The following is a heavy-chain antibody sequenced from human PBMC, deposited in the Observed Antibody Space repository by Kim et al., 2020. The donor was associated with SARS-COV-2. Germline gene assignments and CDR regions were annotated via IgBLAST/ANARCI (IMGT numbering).Heavy chain of an antibody. Sequence: GESLKISCEGSGYSFTNYWIGWVRQMPGKGLEWMGIIWPGDSDTRYSPSFQGQVTISVDKSISTAYLQWSSLKASDTAMYFCARRGVTGTIHFFDYWGQGTPVTVSS. V-gene: IGHV5-51*01. CDR3: ARRGVTGTIHFFDY. CDR1: GYSFTNYW. D-gene: IGHD1-20*01. J-gene: IGHJ4*02. CDR2: IWPGDSDT.